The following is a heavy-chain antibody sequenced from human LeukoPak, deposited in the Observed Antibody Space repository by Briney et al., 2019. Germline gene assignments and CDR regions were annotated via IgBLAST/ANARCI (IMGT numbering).Heavy chain of an antibody. CDR1: GGSISTYY. D-gene: IGHD6-19*01. J-gene: IGHJ3*02. CDR2: IYYSGST. V-gene: IGHV4-59*01. Sequence: PSETLSLTCTVSGGSISTYYWSWIRQPPGKGLEWIGYIYYSGSTNYNPSLKSRVTISVDTSKNQFSLKLSSVTAADTAVYYCARLKAVAGPFGTAFDIWGQGTMVTVSS. CDR3: ARLKAVAGPFGTAFDI.